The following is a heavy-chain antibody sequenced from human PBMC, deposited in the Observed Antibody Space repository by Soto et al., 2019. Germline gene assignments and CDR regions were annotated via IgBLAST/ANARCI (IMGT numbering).Heavy chain of an antibody. D-gene: IGHD6-6*01. CDR3: AIQGVYSSSSIPWYYGMDV. Sequence: PGGSLRLSCAASGFTFSSYSMNWVRQAPGKGLEWVSSISSSSSYIYYADSVKGRFTISRDNAKNSLYLQMNSLRAEDTAVYYWAIQGVYSSSSIPWYYGMDVWGQGTTVTVPS. CDR1: GFTFSSYS. J-gene: IGHJ6*02. V-gene: IGHV3-21*01. CDR2: ISSSSSYI.